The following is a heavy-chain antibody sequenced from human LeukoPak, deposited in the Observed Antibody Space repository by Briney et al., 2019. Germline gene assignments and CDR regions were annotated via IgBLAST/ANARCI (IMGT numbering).Heavy chain of an antibody. J-gene: IGHJ6*02. CDR1: GGTFSSYA. CDR2: IIPIFGTA. CDR3: AGPRGAITIFGVAQSYGMDV. V-gene: IGHV1-69*13. D-gene: IGHD3-3*01. Sequence: ASVKVSCKASGGTFSSYAISWVRQAPGQGLEWMGGIIPIFGTANYAQKFQGRVTITADESTSTAYMELSSLRSEDTAVYYCAGPRGAITIFGVAQSYGMDVWGQGTTVTVSS.